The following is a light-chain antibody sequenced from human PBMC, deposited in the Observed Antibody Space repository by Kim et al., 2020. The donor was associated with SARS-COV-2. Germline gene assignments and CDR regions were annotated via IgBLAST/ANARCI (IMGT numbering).Light chain of an antibody. CDR1: QSVSSN. CDR2: NAS. V-gene: IGKV3-11*01. Sequence: EIVLTQSPATLSLSPGERATLSCRASQSVSSNLAWYQQKPGQAPRLLTYNASNRVPGIPARFSGSGSGTDFTLIISSLEPEDFAVYYCQQRSNWPPIFGGGTKVDIK. J-gene: IGKJ4*01. CDR3: QQRSNWPPI.